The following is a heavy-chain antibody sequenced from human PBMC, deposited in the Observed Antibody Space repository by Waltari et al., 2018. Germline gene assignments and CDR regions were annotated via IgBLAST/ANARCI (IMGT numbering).Heavy chain of an antibody. Sequence: VQLVESGGGLVKPGGSLRLSCAASGFTFSSYSMNWVRQAPGKGLEWIGRIHTTGSTNYNPSLKSRVTISIDTSKNQFFLNLSSVTAADTAVYYCARQWASTRATWGQGTLVTVSS. CDR2: IHTTGST. CDR1: GFTFSSYS. D-gene: IGHD1-26*01. V-gene: IGHV4-59*08. CDR3: ARQWASTRAT. J-gene: IGHJ5*02.